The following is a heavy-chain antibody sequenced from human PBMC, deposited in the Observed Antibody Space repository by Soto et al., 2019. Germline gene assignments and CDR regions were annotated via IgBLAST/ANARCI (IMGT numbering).Heavy chain of an antibody. CDR3: ARLVDCSGGSCYSGVDY. J-gene: IGHJ4*02. D-gene: IGHD2-15*01. V-gene: IGHV4-39*01. CDR1: GGSISSSSYY. CDR2: IYYSGST. Sequence: SETLSLTCTVSGGSISSSSYYWGWIRQPPGKGLEWIGRIYYSGSTYYNPSLKSRVTISVDTSKNQFSLKLSSVTAADTAVYYCARLVDCSGGSCYSGVDYWGQGTLVTVSS.